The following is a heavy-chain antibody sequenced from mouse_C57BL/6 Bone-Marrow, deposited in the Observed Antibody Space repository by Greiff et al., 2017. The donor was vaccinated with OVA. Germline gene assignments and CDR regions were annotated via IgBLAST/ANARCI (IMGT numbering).Heavy chain of an antibody. CDR2: ISYSGST. CDR1: GYSITSGYD. V-gene: IGHV3-1*01. Sequence: VQLQQSGPGMVKPSQSLSLTCTVTGYSITSGYDWHWIRHFPGNKLEWMGYISYSGSTNYNPSLKSRISITHDTSKNHFFLKLNSVTTEDTATYYCAREVYYGSSYEYFDVWGTGTTVTVSS. J-gene: IGHJ1*03. CDR3: AREVYYGSSYEYFDV. D-gene: IGHD1-1*01.